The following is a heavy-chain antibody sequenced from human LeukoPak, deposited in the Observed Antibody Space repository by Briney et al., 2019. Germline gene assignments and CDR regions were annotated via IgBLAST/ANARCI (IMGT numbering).Heavy chain of an antibody. CDR1: GYTFTGYY. J-gene: IGHJ6*03. V-gene: IGHV1-2*02. Sequence: GASVKVSCKASGYTFTGYYIHWVRQAPGQGLEWMGWIDPNSGGTNYAQKFQGRVTMPRDTSISTAYMELNRLRSDDTAVYYCARSSTSTSYYYYYYMDVWGKGTTVTVSS. CDR2: IDPNSGGT. CDR3: ARSSTSTSYYYYYYMDV. D-gene: IGHD2-2*01.